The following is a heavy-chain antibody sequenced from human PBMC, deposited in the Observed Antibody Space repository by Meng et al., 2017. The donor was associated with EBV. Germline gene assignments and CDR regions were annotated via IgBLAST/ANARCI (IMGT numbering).Heavy chain of an antibody. CDR1: GFTFSGSA. Sequence: QLVEAGGGLVQPGGFLQLSCAASGFTFSGSAMHWVRQASGKGLEWVGRIRSKAKSYATAYAASVKGRFTISRDDSKNTAYLQMNSLKTEDMAVYYCTRMSSPLDYWGQGTLVTVSS. V-gene: IGHV3-73*02. CDR3: TRMSSPLDY. D-gene: IGHD2-2*01. J-gene: IGHJ4*02. CDR2: IRSKAKSYAT.